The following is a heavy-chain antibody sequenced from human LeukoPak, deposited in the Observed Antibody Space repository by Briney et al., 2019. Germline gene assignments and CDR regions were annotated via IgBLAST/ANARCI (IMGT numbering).Heavy chain of an antibody. CDR1: GFTFSNAW. V-gene: IGHV3-15*01. CDR2: IKSKTDGGRT. J-gene: IGHJ4*02. CDR3: TTVLKSGILWFGEPYYFDY. Sequence: GGSLRLSCAASGFTFSNAWMSWVRQAPGKGLEWVGRIKSKTDGGRTDYAAPVKGRFTISRDDSKNTLYLQMNSLKTEDTAVYYCTTVLKSGILWFGEPYYFDYWGQGTLVTVSS. D-gene: IGHD3-10*01.